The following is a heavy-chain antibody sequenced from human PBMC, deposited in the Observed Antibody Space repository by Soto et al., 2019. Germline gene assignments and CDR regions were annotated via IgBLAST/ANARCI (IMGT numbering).Heavy chain of an antibody. Sequence: GGSLRLSCAASGFTFSSYGMHWVRQAPGKGLEWVAVIWYDGSNKYYADSVKGRFTISRDNSKNTLYLQMNSLRAEDTAVDYCARVKGCGVGSGYSRSYSYSGMDVWGKGPTVTVSP. CDR2: IWYDGSNK. V-gene: IGHV3-33*01. CDR1: GFTFSSYG. CDR3: ARVKGCGVGSGYSRSYSYSGMDV. D-gene: IGHD2-15*01. J-gene: IGHJ6*04.